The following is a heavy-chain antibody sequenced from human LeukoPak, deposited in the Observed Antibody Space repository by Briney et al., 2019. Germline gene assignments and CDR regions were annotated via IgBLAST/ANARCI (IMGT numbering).Heavy chain of an antibody. V-gene: IGHV4-39*01. CDR2: IYYSGST. CDR3: ASEPYGSGSFLGAFDI. CDR1: GFTVSSNY. D-gene: IGHD3-10*01. Sequence: GSLRLSCAASGFTVSSNYMSWIRQPPGKGLEWIGSIYYSGSTYYNPSLKSRVTLSIDTSKNQFSLKLSSVTAADTAVYYCASEPYGSGSFLGAFDIWGQGTMVTVSS. J-gene: IGHJ3*02.